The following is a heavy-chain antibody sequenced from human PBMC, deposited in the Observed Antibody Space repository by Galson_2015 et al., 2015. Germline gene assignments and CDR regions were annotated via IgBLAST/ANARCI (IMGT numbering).Heavy chain of an antibody. CDR2: IYHSGGT. J-gene: IGHJ4*02. V-gene: IGHV4-31*03. D-gene: IGHD3-10*01. CDR1: GVSINSRGYY. CDR3: ARTGDHRSSLDY. Sequence: TLSLTCTASGVSINSRGYYWTWIRQHPGEGLAWIGYIYHSGGTYYNPSLRSRVSISVDTSKNHFSLKLTSVTAADTAVYYCARTGDHRSSLDYWGQGALVTISS.